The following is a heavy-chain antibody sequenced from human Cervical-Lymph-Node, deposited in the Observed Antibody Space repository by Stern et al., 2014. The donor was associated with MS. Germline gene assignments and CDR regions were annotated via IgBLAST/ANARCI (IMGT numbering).Heavy chain of an antibody. CDR1: GGTFSSSD. CDR3: ALGGFGHYFEY. CDR2: ISPIIGTA. D-gene: IGHD3-10*01. J-gene: IGHJ4*02. Sequence: VQLVESGAEVQKPGSSVKVSCRASGGTFSSSDISWVRQAHGQGLEWMGGISPIIGTANYAKNYQGRVTITADESTSTAYMELSSLRSEDTAIYYCALGGFGHYFEYWGQGTLVTVSS. V-gene: IGHV1-69*01.